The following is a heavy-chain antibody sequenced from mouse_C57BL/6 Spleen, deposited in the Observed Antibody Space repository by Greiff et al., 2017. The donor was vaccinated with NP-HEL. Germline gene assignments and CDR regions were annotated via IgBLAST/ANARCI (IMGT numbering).Heavy chain of an antibody. CDR2: IYPGDGDT. CDR3: ARWPDYYGSNHYFDY. V-gene: IGHV1-82*01. D-gene: IGHD1-1*01. Sequence: QVPLQQSGPELVKPGASVKISCKASGYAFSSSWMNWVKQRPGKGLEWIGRIYPGDGDTNYNGKFKGKATLTADKSSSTAYMQLSSLTSEDSAVYFCARWPDYYGSNHYFDYWGQGTTLTVSS. J-gene: IGHJ2*01. CDR1: GYAFSSSW.